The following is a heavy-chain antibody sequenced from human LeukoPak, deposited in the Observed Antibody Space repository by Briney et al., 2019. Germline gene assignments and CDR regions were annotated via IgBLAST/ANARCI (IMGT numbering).Heavy chain of an antibody. V-gene: IGHV3-53*01. CDR1: GFIVSHNY. CDR3: ARIGHDLYQTFDS. CDR2: IYIDGTT. Sequence: GGSLRLSCAASGFIVSHNYMTWVRQAPGKGLEWISVIYIDGTTYYADSVKGRFTISRDNSKNTLYLQMNSLRAEDTAVNYCARIGHDLYQTFDSWGHGTLITVSS. J-gene: IGHJ5*01. D-gene: IGHD2-2*01.